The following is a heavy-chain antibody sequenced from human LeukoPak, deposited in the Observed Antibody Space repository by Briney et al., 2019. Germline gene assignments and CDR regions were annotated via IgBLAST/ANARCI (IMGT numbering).Heavy chain of an antibody. CDR2: IIPIFGTA. V-gene: IGHV1-69*13. J-gene: IGHJ4*02. Sequence: SVKVSCKASGGTFSSYAISWVRQAPGQGLEWMGGIIPIFGTANYAQKFQGRVTITAVESTSAAYMELSSLRSEDTAVYYCASKGISYYGILTGHYFDYWGQGTLVTVSS. CDR1: GGTFSSYA. D-gene: IGHD3-9*01. CDR3: ASKGISYYGILTGHYFDY.